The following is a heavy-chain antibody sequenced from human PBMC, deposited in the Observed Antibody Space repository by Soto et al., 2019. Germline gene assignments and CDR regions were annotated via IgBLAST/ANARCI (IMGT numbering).Heavy chain of an antibody. Sequence: GXSVNFSGNRTAYTVICYDILWLRQAPGQGHEWMAWISAYNGNTNYAQKLQGRVTMTTDTSTSTAYMELRSLRSDDTAVYYCAREVEAAGGYYYYGMDVWGQGNTGTVS. CDR1: AYTVICYD. D-gene: IGHD6-13*01. CDR2: ISAYNGNT. J-gene: IGHJ6*01. CDR3: AREVEAAGGYYYYGMDV. V-gene: IGHV1-18*04.